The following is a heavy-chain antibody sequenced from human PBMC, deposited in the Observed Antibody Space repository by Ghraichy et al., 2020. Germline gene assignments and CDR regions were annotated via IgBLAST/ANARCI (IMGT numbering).Heavy chain of an antibody. Sequence: LSLTCAASGFTFSSYAMSWVRQAPGKGLEWVSAISGSGGSTYYADSVKGRFTISRDNSKNTRYLQMNSLRAEDTAVYYCAKGGTYGDYRFDYWGQGTLVTVSS. J-gene: IGHJ4*02. CDR2: ISGSGGST. CDR3: AKGGTYGDYRFDY. D-gene: IGHD4-17*01. CDR1: GFTFSSYA. V-gene: IGHV3-23*01.